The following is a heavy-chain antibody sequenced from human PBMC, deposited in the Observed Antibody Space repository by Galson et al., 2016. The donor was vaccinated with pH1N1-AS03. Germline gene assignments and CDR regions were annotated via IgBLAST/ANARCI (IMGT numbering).Heavy chain of an antibody. CDR2: ISGNGYST. CDR1: GFTFSSYA. CDR3: ARGPVSYSNYWFPPPDY. J-gene: IGHJ4*02. D-gene: IGHD6-13*01. Sequence: SLRLSCAASGFTFSSYAMHWVRQAPGKGLEYVSAISGNGYSTYYANSVKGRFTISRDNSKSTLFLQMGNLRPEDRAVYYCARGPVSYSNYWFPPPDYWGQGTLVTVSS. V-gene: IGHV3-64*01.